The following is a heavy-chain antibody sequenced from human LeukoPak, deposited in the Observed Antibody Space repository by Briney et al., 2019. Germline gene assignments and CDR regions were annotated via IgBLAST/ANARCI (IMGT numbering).Heavy chain of an antibody. V-gene: IGHV4-61*02. J-gene: IGHJ4*02. Sequence: SQTLSLTCTVSGGSISSGSYYWSWIRQPAGKGLEWIGRIYTSGSTNCNPSLKSRVTISVDTSKNQFSLKLSSVTAADTAVYYCASGLLWNWGQGTLVTVSS. CDR1: GGSISSGSYY. CDR2: IYTSGST. CDR3: ASGLLWN. D-gene: IGHD3-10*01.